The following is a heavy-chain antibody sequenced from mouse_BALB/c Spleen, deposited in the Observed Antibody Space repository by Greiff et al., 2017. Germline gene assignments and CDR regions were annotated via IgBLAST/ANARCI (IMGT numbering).Heavy chain of an antibody. CDR2: IWRGGST. D-gene: IGHD1-3*01. CDR1: GFSLTSYG. CDR3: AKKGSDNYDAMDY. Sequence: QVQLQQSGPSLVQPSQSLSITCTVSGFSLTSYGVHWVRQSPGKGLEWLGVIWRGGSTDYNAAFMSRLSITKDNSKSQVFFKMKSLKADDTAIYYCAKKGSDNYDAMDYWGQGTSVTVSS. V-gene: IGHV2-5-1*01. J-gene: IGHJ4*01.